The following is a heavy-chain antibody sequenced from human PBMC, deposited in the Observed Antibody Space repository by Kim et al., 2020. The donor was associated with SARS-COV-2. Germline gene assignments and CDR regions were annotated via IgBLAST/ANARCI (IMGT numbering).Heavy chain of an antibody. CDR1: GFTFSSYA. Sequence: GGSLRLSCAASGFTFSSYAMHWVRQAPGKGLEYVSAISSNGGSTYYANSVKGRFTISRDNSKNTLYLQMGSLRAEDMAVYYCASGSQDIVVVPAAPWGQGTLVTVSS. CDR2: ISSNGGST. V-gene: IGHV3-64*01. CDR3: ASGSQDIVVVPAAP. J-gene: IGHJ5*02. D-gene: IGHD2-2*01.